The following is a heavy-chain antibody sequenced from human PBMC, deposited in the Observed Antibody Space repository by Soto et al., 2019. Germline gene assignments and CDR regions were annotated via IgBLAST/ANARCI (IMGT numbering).Heavy chain of an antibody. CDR3: AKDRHYEVVYYFDY. D-gene: IGHD4-17*01. J-gene: IGHJ4*02. CDR1: GFTFSTYG. V-gene: IGHV3-30*18. CDR2: ISDDGSDK. Sequence: GGSLRLSCAASGFTFSTYGMHWVRQAPGKGLEWVAVISDDGSDKYYADSVKGRFTISRDNSKNTLYLQMNSLRAEDTAMYFCAKDRHYEVVYYFDYWGQGTLVTV.